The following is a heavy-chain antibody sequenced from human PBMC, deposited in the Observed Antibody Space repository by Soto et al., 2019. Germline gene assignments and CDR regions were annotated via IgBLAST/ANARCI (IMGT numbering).Heavy chain of an antibody. V-gene: IGHV1-69*13. CDR3: ASVKTFGVVIGGRNYYYYSGMDV. D-gene: IGHD3-3*01. J-gene: IGHJ6*02. Sequence: SVKVSCKASXXSFXSYAIXXVXXXXXXXXXXXXXIIPTFGTANYAQKFQGRVTITADESTSTAYMELSSLRSEDTAVYYCASVKTFGVVIGGRNYYYYSGMDVWGQGTTVNVX. CDR1: XXSFXSYA. CDR2: IIPTFGTA.